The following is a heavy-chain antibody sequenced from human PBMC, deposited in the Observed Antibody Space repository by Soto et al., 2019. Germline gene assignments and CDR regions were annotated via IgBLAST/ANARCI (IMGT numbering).Heavy chain of an antibody. D-gene: IGHD3-16*02. CDR3: AKVDDYVWGSYRPTNYYFDY. J-gene: IGHJ4*02. V-gene: IGHV3-23*01. CDR1: GFTFSSYA. CDR2: ISGSGGST. Sequence: GGSLRLSCAASGFTFSSYAMSWVRQAPGKGLEWVSAISGSGGSTYYADSVKGRFTISRDNSKNTLYLQMNSRRAEDTAVYYCAKVDDYVWGSYRPTNYYFDYWGQGTLVTVSS.